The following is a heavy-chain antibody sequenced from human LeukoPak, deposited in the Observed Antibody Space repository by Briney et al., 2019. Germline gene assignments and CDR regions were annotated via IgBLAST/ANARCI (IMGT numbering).Heavy chain of an antibody. CDR2: IYYSGST. D-gene: IGHD3-22*01. CDR3: ARVPRGFYYYDSSGYPNY. V-gene: IGHV4-39*07. J-gene: IGHJ4*02. Sequence: SETLSLTCTVSGGSISSSSYYWGWIRQPPGKGLEWIGSIYYSGSTYYNPSLKSRVTISVDPSKNQFSLKLSSVTAADTAVYYCARVPRGFYYYDSSGYPNYWGQGTLVTVSS. CDR1: GGSISSSSYY.